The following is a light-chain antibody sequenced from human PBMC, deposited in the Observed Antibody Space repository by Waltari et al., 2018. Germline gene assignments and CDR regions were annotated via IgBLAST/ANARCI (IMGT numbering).Light chain of an antibody. CDR2: AVT. V-gene: IGLV2-8*01. Sequence: SALDPPPSAFGSPGPAVTIFCTGTRSDVGGYNFVPWYQQHSGKAPKLMIYAVTKRPSGVPDRFSASKSGSTASLTVSGLQAEDEADYYCSSYAGNSNLVFGGGTKLTVL. CDR1: RSDVGGYNF. CDR3: SSYAGNSNLV. J-gene: IGLJ3*02.